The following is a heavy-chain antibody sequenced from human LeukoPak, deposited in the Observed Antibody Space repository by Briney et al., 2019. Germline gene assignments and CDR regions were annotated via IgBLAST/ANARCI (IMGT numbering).Heavy chain of an antibody. J-gene: IGHJ3*02. CDR1: GFTFDDYG. Sequence: PGGSLRLSCAASGFTFDDYGMSWVRQAPGKGLEWVSGINWNGGSTGYADSVKGRFTISRDNAKNSLYLQMNSLRAEDAALYYCARDQRLYYDILTGYYIGDAFGIWGQGTMVTVSS. CDR3: ARDQRLYYDILTGYYIGDAFGI. D-gene: IGHD3-9*01. CDR2: INWNGGST. V-gene: IGHV3-20*04.